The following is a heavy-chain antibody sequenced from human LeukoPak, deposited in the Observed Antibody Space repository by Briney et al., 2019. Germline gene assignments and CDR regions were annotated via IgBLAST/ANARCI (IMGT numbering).Heavy chain of an antibody. Sequence: SETLSLTCTVSGGSISSYNRSWVRQPAGKGLEWIGRIYTSGSTNYNPSLKSRVTILVDTSKNQFSLKLSSVTAADTAVYYCARAYCSGGSCYSSRGMFDRWGQGTLVTVSS. CDR3: ARAYCSGGSCYSSRGMFDR. D-gene: IGHD2-15*01. CDR1: GGSISSYN. CDR2: IYTSGST. V-gene: IGHV4-4*07. J-gene: IGHJ5*02.